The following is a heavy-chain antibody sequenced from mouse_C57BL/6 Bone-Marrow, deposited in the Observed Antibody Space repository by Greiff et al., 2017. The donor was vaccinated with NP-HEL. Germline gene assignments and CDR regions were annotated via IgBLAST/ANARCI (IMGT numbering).Heavy chain of an antibody. J-gene: IGHJ2*01. Sequence: QVQLQQSGAELARPGASVKLPCKASGYTFTSYGISWVKQRTGQGLEWIGEIYPRSGNTYYNEKFKGKATLTADKSSSTAYMELRSLISEDSAVYFCARWGLRGYFDYWGQGTTLTVSS. CDR3: ARWGLRGYFDY. CDR2: IYPRSGNT. D-gene: IGHD3-1*01. V-gene: IGHV1-81*01. CDR1: GYTFTSYG.